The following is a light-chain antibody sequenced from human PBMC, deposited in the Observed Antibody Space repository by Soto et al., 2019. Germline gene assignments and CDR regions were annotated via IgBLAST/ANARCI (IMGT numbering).Light chain of an antibody. V-gene: IGKV3-11*01. J-gene: IGKJ4*01. CDR3: QQRINWPLT. Sequence: ETVLTQSPATLSLSPGERATLSCRASQSVSSYLAWYQQKPGQAPRLLIYDAVNRATGIPARFSGSGSGTDFTLTIGSLEPEDSGVYYCQQRINWPLTFGAGTRVEIK. CDR2: DAV. CDR1: QSVSSY.